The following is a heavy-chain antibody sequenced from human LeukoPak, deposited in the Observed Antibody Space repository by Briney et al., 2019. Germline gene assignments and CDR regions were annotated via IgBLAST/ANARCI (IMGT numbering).Heavy chain of an antibody. D-gene: IGHD4-17*01. V-gene: IGHV4-59*12. CDR3: ARGYGVVDY. CDR2: IYRTGST. CDR1: GGSISSYY. J-gene: IGHJ4*02. Sequence: SVTLSLTCTVSGGSISSYYWSWIRQPPGKGLEWIGNIYRTGSTNYHPSLKSRVTISVDTSKNQFSLQLNSVTPEDTAVYYCARGYGVVDYWGQGTLVTVSS.